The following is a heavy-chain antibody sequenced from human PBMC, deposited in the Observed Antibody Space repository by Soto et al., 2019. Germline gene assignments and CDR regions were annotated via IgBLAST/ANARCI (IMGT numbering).Heavy chain of an antibody. D-gene: IGHD5-18*01. CDR3: VRVGWGYSYGNGMDG. V-gene: IGHV3-30-3*01. J-gene: IGHJ6*02. Sequence: VAVIQHDGSEIYYADSVKGRFTISKDDSKNTLHLQMNALRVDDTALYYCVRVGWGYSYGNGMDGWGQGTTVTVSS. CDR2: IQHDGSEI.